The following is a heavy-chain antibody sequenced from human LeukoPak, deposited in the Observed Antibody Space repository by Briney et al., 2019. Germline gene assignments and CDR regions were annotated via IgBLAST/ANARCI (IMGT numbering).Heavy chain of an antibody. Sequence: GASVKVSCKASGYTFTSYGISWVRQAPGQGLEWMGWISAYNGNTNYAQKFQGRVTITADKSTSTAYMELSSLRSEDTAVYYCARDQDGGGSDYWGQGTLVTVSS. D-gene: IGHD3-16*01. CDR2: ISAYNGNT. J-gene: IGHJ4*02. CDR3: ARDQDGGGSDY. CDR1: GYTFTSYG. V-gene: IGHV1-18*01.